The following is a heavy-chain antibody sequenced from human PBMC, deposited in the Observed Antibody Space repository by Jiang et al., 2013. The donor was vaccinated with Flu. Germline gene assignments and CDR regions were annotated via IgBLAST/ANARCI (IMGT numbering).Heavy chain of an antibody. Sequence: GAEVKKPGASVKVSCKASGYNFNKYGFSWVRQAPGQGLEWMGWISAYNGNTNYAQKVQGRVTMALDTSTSTAYMELRSLTSDDAAVYYCARAVPAMDVWGQGDHGHRLL. CDR1: GYNFNKYG. CDR3: ARAVPAMDV. CDR2: ISAYNGNT. V-gene: IGHV1-18*01. J-gene: IGHJ6*02.